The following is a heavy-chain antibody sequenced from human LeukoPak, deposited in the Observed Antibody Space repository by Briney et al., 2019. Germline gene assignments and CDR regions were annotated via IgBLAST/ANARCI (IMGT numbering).Heavy chain of an antibody. CDR1: GASISSASYY. Sequence: SETLSLTCTVSGASISSASYYWSWVRQPAGKGLEWIGRIYISGSTNYNPSLKSRVTISVDTSKNHFSLKLSSVTAADTAVYYCAREREGPYGYLDYWGQGTLVTVSS. V-gene: IGHV4-61*02. CDR3: AREREGPYGYLDY. CDR2: IYISGST. J-gene: IGHJ4*02. D-gene: IGHD4-17*01.